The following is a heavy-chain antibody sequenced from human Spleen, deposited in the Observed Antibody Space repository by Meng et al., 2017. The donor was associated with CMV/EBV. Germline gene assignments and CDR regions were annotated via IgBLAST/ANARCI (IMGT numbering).Heavy chain of an antibody. V-gene: IGHV4-34*01. CDR2: INHSGST. Sequence: GSLRLSCDVHGGSLSDHYWNWIRQSPGKGLEWIGEINHSGSTNYNPSLKSRVTISVDTSKNQFSLKLSSVTAADTAVYYCARGRPIAARLLTYDYWGQGTLVTVSS. J-gene: IGHJ4*02. CDR3: ARGRPIAARLLTYDY. D-gene: IGHD6-6*01. CDR1: GGSLSDHY.